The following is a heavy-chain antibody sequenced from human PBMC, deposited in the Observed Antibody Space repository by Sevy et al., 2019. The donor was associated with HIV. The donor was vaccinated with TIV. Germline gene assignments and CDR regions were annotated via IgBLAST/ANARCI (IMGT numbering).Heavy chain of an antibody. CDR3: ARHCSGTSCSHAFDI. D-gene: IGHD2-2*01. V-gene: IGHV4-34*01. CDR2: IKHSGST. J-gene: IGHJ3*02. CDR1: GGSFSGYY. Sequence: SETLSLTCAVYGGSFSGYYWSWIRRPPGKGLEWIGEIKHSGSTNYNPSPKSRVTISGDTSKNQFSLKLSSVTAADTAVYYCARHCSGTSCSHAFDIWGQGTMVTVSS.